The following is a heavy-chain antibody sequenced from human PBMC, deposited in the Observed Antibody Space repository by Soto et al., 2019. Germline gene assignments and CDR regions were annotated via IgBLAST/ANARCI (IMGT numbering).Heavy chain of an antibody. J-gene: IGHJ5*02. V-gene: IGHV3-11*01. CDR2: ISGSGSTI. D-gene: IGHD4-17*01. CDR1: GFTFSDYY. Sequence: PGGSLRLSCAASGFTFSDYYMSWIRQAPGKGLEWVSYISGSGSTIYYADSVKGRFTISRDNAKNSLYLQMNSLRAEDTAVYYCARGIKYGDYSRWFDPWGPGTLVTVSS. CDR3: ARGIKYGDYSRWFDP.